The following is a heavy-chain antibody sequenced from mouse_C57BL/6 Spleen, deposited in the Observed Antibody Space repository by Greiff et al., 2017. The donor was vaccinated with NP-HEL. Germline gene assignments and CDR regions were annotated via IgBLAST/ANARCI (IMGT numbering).Heavy chain of an antibody. Sequence: ESGPGLVKPSQSLSLTCSVTGYSITSGYYWNWIRQFPGNKLEWMGYISYDGSNNYNPSLKNRISITRDTSKNQFFLKLNSVTTEDTATYYCASPRGSQSSFAYWGQGTLVTVSA. CDR3: ASPRGSQSSFAY. D-gene: IGHD1-1*01. CDR1: GYSITSGYY. V-gene: IGHV3-6*01. J-gene: IGHJ3*01. CDR2: ISYDGSN.